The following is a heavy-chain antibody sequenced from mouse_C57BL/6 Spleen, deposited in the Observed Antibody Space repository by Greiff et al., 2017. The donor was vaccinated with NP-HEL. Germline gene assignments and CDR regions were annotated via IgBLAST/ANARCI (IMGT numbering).Heavy chain of an antibody. CDR3: ARANYGGEYAMDY. D-gene: IGHD1-1*01. CDR2: IDPEDGET. J-gene: IGHJ4*01. V-gene: IGHV14-2*01. Sequence: EVQLQQSGAELVKPGASVKLSCTASGFNIKDYYMHWVKQRPDQGLEWIGRIDPEDGETKYAAKFQGKATITADTSSNTAYLQLSRRTSEATAVYYCARANYGGEYAMDYWGQGTSVTVSS. CDR1: GFNIKDYY.